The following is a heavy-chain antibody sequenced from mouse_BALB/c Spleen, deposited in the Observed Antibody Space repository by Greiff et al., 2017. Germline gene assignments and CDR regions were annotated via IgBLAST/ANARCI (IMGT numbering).Heavy chain of an antibody. J-gene: IGHJ1*01. CDR3: ARGGATMITTWYFDV. D-gene: IGHD2-4*01. CDR2: ISSGGST. CDR1: GFTFSSYA. Sequence: EVQGVESGGGLVKPGGSLKLSCAASGFTFSSYAMSWVRQTPEKRLEWVASISSGGSTYYPDSVKGRFTISRDNARNILYLQMSSLRSEDTAMYYCARGGATMITTWYFDVWGAGTTVTVSS. V-gene: IGHV5-6-5*01.